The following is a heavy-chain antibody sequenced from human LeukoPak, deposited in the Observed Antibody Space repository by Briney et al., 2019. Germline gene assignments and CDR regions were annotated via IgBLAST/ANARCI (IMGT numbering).Heavy chain of an antibody. CDR3: ARGYGHWFDP. D-gene: IGHD4-17*01. V-gene: IGHV3-74*01. CDR2: INSDESRT. Sequence: GGSLRLSCAASGLTFNSYWMHWVRQPPGKGLVWVSRINSDESRTAYADSVKGRFSISRDNAKNTLYLQMNSLRAEDMAVYDCARGYGHWFDPWGQGTLVTVS. J-gene: IGHJ5*02. CDR1: GLTFNSYW.